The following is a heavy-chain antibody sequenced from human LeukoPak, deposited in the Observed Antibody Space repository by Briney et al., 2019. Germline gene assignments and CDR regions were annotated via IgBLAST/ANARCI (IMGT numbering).Heavy chain of an antibody. D-gene: IGHD5-24*01. Sequence: SETLSLTCAVYGGSFSGYYWSWIRQPPGKGLEWIGEINHSGSTNYNPSLKSRVTISIDTSKNQFSLKLSSVTAADTAVYYCARGFRDGYINRAPYFDYWGQGTLVTVSP. CDR1: GGSFSGYY. CDR2: INHSGST. V-gene: IGHV4-34*01. J-gene: IGHJ4*02. CDR3: ARGFRDGYINRAPYFDY.